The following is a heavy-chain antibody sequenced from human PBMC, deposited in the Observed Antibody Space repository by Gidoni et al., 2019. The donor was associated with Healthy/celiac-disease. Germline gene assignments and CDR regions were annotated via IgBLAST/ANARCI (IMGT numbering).Heavy chain of an antibody. V-gene: IGHV1-69*01. Sequence: QAQLVQSGAEVKKPGSSVKVSCKASGGSFSIYAISWVRPAPGPGLEWMGGIIPGYGTANYAQKFQVRVTITADESTSTAYMELSSLRSEDTAVYYCAGDGRSYSAHFDYWGQGTLVTVSS. CDR2: IIPGYGTA. CDR3: AGDGRSYSAHFDY. CDR1: GGSFSIYA. D-gene: IGHD2-15*01. J-gene: IGHJ4*02.